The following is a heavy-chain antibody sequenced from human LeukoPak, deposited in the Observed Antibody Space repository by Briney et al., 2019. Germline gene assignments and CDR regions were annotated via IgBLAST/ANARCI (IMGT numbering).Heavy chain of an antibody. CDR2: ISGSGGST. J-gene: IGHJ4*02. CDR3: ARVGELGRRDPGREVAAAARGHFDY. V-gene: IGHV3-23*01. D-gene: IGHD6-13*01. CDR1: GFTFSSYA. Sequence: GSLRLSCAASGFTFSSYAMSWVRQAPGKGLEWVSAISGSGGSTYYADSVKGRFTISRDNSKNTLYLQMNSLRAEDTAVYYCARVGELGRRDPGREVAAAARGHFDYWGQGTLVTVSS.